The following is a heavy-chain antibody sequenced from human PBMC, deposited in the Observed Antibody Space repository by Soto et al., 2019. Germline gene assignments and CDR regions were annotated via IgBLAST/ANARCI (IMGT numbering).Heavy chain of an antibody. CDR2: IYYSGST. CDR1: GDSISSRSYY. J-gene: IGHJ4*02. V-gene: IGHV4-39*01. CDR3: ARSSPSLSGRVAYFDY. D-gene: IGHD3-10*01. Sequence: PSETLSLTCTVTGDSISSRSYYWGWIRQPPGKGLEWIGSIYYSGSTHNNPSLRSRVSMSIDTSKDQFSLKLNSVTAADTAGYYCARSSPSLSGRVAYFDYWGQGTLVTVS.